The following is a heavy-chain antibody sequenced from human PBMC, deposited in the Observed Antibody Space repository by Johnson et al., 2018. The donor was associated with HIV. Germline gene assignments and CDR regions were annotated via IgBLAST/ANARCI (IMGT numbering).Heavy chain of an antibody. CDR3: AKSPGQDPGGNNGAFAI. CDR2: IWYDGSNK. V-gene: IGHV3-33*06. J-gene: IGHJ3*02. D-gene: IGHD4-23*01. Sequence: QLVESGGGVVQPGRSLRLSCAASGFTFSSYGMHWVRQAPGKGLEWVAVIWYDGSNKYYADSVKGRFPISRDNSKNTLYLQMNSLRVEDTAVHYCAKSPGQDPGGNNGAFAIWGHGTMVTVSS. CDR1: GFTFSSYG.